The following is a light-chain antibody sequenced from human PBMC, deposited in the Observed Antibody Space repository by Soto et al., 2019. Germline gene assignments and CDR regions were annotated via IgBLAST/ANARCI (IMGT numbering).Light chain of an antibody. CDR3: QHYNSYSEA. J-gene: IGKJ1*01. CDR2: KAS. V-gene: IGKV1-5*03. Sequence: DIQMTQSPSTLSVSVGDRVTITCRASQTISSWLAWYQQKPGKAPKLLIYKASTLKSGVPSRFSGSGSGTEFTLTISSLQPDDFATYYCQHYNSYSEAFCQGTKVELK. CDR1: QTISSW.